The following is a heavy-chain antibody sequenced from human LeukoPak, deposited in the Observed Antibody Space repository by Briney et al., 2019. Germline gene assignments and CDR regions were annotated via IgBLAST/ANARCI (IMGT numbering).Heavy chain of an antibody. Sequence: SETLSLTCAVYGGSFSGYYWSWIRQPPGKGLEWIGEINHSGSTNYNPSLKSRVTISVDTSKNQLSLKLSSVTAADTAVYYCARVGTAMVIYYFDYWGQGTLVTVSS. CDR3: ARVGTAMVIYYFDY. CDR1: GGSFSGYY. D-gene: IGHD5-18*01. J-gene: IGHJ4*02. CDR2: INHSGST. V-gene: IGHV4-34*01.